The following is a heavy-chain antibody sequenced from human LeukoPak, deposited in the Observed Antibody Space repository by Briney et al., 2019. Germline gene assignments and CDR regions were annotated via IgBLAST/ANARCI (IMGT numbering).Heavy chain of an antibody. Sequence: GGSLRLSCAASGFTVSSNYMSWVRQAPGKGLEWVSVIYSGGSTCYADSVKGRFTISRDNSKNTLYLQMNSLRAEDTAVYYCARGHLPSGMDVWGQGTTVTVSS. V-gene: IGHV3-53*01. CDR2: IYSGGST. J-gene: IGHJ6*02. CDR3: ARGHLPSGMDV. CDR1: GFTVSSNY.